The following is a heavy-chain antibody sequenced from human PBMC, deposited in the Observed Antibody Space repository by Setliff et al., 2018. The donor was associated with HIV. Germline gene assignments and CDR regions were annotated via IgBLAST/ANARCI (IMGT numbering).Heavy chain of an antibody. Sequence: SETLSLTCAVYGGSFSGYYWSWTRQPPGKGLEWIGEISHSGSTNYNPSLKSRVTISVDTSKNQFSLKLSSVTAADTAVYYCARGDGSSGWSGYFDYWGQGTLVTVSS. D-gene: IGHD6-19*01. V-gene: IGHV4-34*01. CDR2: ISHSGST. CDR1: GGSFSGYY. J-gene: IGHJ4*02. CDR3: ARGDGSSGWSGYFDY.